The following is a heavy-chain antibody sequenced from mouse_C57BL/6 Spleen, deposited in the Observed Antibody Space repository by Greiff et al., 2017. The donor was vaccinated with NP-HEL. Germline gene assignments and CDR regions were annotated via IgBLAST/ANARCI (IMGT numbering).Heavy chain of an antibody. D-gene: IGHD3-3*01. CDR1: GYTFTDNN. CDR3: AKGPVADY. CDR2: INPNNGGN. J-gene: IGHJ2*01. V-gene: IGHV1-22*01. Sequence: VQLQQSGPELGKPGASGKRSGKASGYTFTDNNMHWGKQSNGKSLEGIGYINPNNGGNTYNQKFKGKATLTVKKSSSPAYMELRSLTSEDSAVYYCAKGPVADYWGQGTTLTVSS.